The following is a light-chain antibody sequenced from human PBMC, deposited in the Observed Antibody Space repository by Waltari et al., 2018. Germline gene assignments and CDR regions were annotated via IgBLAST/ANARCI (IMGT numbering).Light chain of an antibody. CDR3: QQYYSTPPT. V-gene: IGKV4-1*01. CDR2: WAS. J-gene: IGKJ2*01. CDR1: QSVLNTYNNRNR. Sequence: DIVMTQFPDSLAVSMGERATINCTPSQSVLNTYNNRNRLAWFQPQTGQPPKVVIDWASTRESGVPDRFSGSGSGTDCTLAISSLQAEDVAVYYCQQYYSTPPTCGQGTRLEIK.